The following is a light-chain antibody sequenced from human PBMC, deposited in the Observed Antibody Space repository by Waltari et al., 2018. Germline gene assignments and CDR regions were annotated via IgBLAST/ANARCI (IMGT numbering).Light chain of an antibody. V-gene: IGKV1-5*03. CDR3: QQYNNYRT. J-gene: IGKJ1*01. Sequence: DIQMTQSPSTLSASVGDRVTITCRASQRISVWLAWYQQKPGKAPKLLIYKASSLESGVPSRFSGSGSGTEFTLTISSLQPDDFATYYCQQYNNYRTFGQGTKVEIK. CDR1: QRISVW. CDR2: KAS.